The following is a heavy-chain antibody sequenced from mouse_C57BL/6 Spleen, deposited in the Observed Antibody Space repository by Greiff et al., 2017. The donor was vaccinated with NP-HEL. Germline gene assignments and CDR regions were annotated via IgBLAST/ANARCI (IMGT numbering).Heavy chain of an antibody. J-gene: IGHJ2*01. V-gene: IGHV1-61*01. D-gene: IGHD2-3*01. Sequence: QQSCKASGYTFTSYWMDWVKQRPGQGLEWIGNIYPSDSETHYNQKFKDKATLTVDKSSSTAYMQLSSLTSEDSAVYYCARQGYYDYWGQGTTLTVSS. CDR3: ARQGYYDY. CDR2: IYPSDSET. CDR1: GYTFTSYW.